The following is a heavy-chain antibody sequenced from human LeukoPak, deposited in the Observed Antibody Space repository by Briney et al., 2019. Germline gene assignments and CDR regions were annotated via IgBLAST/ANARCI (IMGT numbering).Heavy chain of an antibody. V-gene: IGHV4-34*01. D-gene: IGHD1-14*01. CDR1: GGSFSGYY. Sequence: SETLSLTCAVYGGSFSGYYWSWIRQPPGKGLEWIGEINHSGSTNYNPSLKSRVTISVDTSKNQFSLKLSSVTAADTAVYYCAREATGLYYFDYWGQGTLVTVSS. CDR2: INHSGST. CDR3: AREATGLYYFDY. J-gene: IGHJ4*02.